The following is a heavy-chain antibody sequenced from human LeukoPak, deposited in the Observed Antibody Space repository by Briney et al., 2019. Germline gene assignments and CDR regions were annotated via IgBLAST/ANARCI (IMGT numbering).Heavy chain of an antibody. Sequence: GGSLRLSCAASGFTFSYYWMSWVRQAPGKGLEWVANIKEDGSENYSVDSVKGRFTISRDNAKSTLNLQMNSLRAEDTAVYYCARDLGQYYDTSDNWFDPWGQGTLVTVSS. V-gene: IGHV3-7*01. J-gene: IGHJ5*02. CDR1: GFTFSYYW. CDR2: IKEDGSEN. CDR3: ARDLGQYYDTSDNWFDP. D-gene: IGHD3-22*01.